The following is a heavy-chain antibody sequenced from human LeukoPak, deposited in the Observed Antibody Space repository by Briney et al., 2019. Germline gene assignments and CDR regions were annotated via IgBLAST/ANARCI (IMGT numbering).Heavy chain of an antibody. Sequence: GGSLRLSCAASGFTVSSNYMSWVRQAPGKGLEWVSVIYSGGSTYYADSVKGRFTISRHNSKNTLYLQMNSLRAEDTAVYYCARGMGNPDTTDAFDIWGQGTMVTVSS. CDR1: GFTVSSNY. CDR3: ARGMGNPDTTDAFDI. CDR2: IYSGGST. J-gene: IGHJ3*02. D-gene: IGHD1-1*01. V-gene: IGHV3-53*04.